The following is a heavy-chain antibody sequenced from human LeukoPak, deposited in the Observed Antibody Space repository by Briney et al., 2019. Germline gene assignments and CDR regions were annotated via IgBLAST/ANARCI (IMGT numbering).Heavy chain of an antibody. D-gene: IGHD3-22*01. CDR2: ISSSSTYI. Sequence: GGSLRLSCAASGFTFSAYSMNWVRQAPGKGLEWVSSISSSSTYIYYADSVKGRFTISRDNAKNSLCLQLNSLRAEDTAVYYCARDVGVYDSSGYYYFDYWGQGTLVTVSS. CDR3: ARDVGVYDSSGYYYFDY. J-gene: IGHJ4*02. CDR1: GFTFSAYS. V-gene: IGHV3-21*01.